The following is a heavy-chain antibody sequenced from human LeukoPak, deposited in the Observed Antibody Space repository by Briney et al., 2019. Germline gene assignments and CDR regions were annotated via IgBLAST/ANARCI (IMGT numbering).Heavy chain of an antibody. CDR1: GFTFSSYS. CDR3: ARVRCSGGSCCLDY. V-gene: IGHV3-48*04. CDR2: ISSSSSTI. J-gene: IGHJ4*02. Sequence: SGGSLRLSCAASGFTFSSYSMNWVRQAPGKGLGWVSYISSSSSTIYYADSVKGRFTISRDNAKNSLYLQMNSLRAEDTAVYYCARVRCSGGSCCLDYWGRGTLVTVSS. D-gene: IGHD2-15*01.